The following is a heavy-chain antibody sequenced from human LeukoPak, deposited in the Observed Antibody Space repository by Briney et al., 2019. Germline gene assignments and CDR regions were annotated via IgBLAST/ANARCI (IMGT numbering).Heavy chain of an antibody. CDR2: TYYRSKWYN. V-gene: IGHV6-1*01. CDR1: GDSVSTNSAT. J-gene: IGHJ4*02. CDR3: ARGSRSAGSGSYYDFDY. Sequence: SQTHSLTCAISGDSVSTNSATWNWIRQSPSRGLEWLGRTYYRSKWYNDYAVSVKSRVTINPDTSKNQFSLQLNSVTPEDTAVYYCARGSRSAGSGSYYDFDYWGQGTLVTVSS. D-gene: IGHD3-10*01.